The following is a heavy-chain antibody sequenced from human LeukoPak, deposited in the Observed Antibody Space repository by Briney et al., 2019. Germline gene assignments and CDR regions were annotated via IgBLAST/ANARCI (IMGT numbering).Heavy chain of an antibody. Sequence: GRSLRLSCAASGFSLSAYGAHWVRQAPGKGREWVAVIWYDGTSKDYADSVKGRFTFSRDNSKNTLYLQMNSLTVEDTAVYYCARSQSSSLIDYWGQGTLVTVSS. V-gene: IGHV3-33*01. D-gene: IGHD6-13*01. J-gene: IGHJ4*02. CDR1: GFSLSAYG. CDR2: IWYDGTSK. CDR3: ARSQSSSLIDY.